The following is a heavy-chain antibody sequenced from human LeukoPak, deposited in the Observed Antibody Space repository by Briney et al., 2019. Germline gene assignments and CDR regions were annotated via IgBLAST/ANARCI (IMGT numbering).Heavy chain of an antibody. Sequence: GASVKVSCKASGYTFTSYALSWVRQAPGQGLEWMGWISAYNGNTNYAQKLQGRVTMTTDTSTSTAYMELRSLRSDDTAVYYCARLAPGGFGVVKSAFDIWGQGTMVTVSS. V-gene: IGHV1-18*01. CDR2: ISAYNGNT. J-gene: IGHJ3*02. D-gene: IGHD3-3*01. CDR1: GYTFTSYA. CDR3: ARLAPGGFGVVKSAFDI.